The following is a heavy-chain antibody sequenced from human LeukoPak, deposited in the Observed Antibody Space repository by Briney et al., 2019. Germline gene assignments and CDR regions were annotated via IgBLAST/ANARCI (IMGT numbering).Heavy chain of an antibody. Sequence: SETLSLTCTVSGGSISSYYWSWIRQPPGKGLEWIWDIYYSGSTNYNPSLKSRVTISVDTSKNQFSLKLRSVTAGATAVYYCARDNRHGSGTSQGDYYYYYMDVWGKGTTVTVYS. V-gene: IGHV4-59*01. D-gene: IGHD3-10*01. CDR1: GGSISSYY. CDR2: IYYSGST. J-gene: IGHJ6*03. CDR3: ARDNRHGSGTSQGDYYYYYMDV.